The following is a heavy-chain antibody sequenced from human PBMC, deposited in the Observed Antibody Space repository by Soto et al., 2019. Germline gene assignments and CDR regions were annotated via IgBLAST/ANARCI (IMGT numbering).Heavy chain of an antibody. CDR3: AREIGYCSGCSCYALDY. Sequence: QVQLVQSGAEVKKPGSSVKVSCKASGGTFSSYAISWVRQAPGQGLEWMGGIIPIFGTANYAQKFQGRVTITADESTSTAYMELSSLRSEDTAVYYCAREIGYCSGCSCYALDYWGQGTLVTVSS. V-gene: IGHV1-69*01. CDR2: IIPIFGTA. D-gene: IGHD2-15*01. J-gene: IGHJ4*02. CDR1: GGTFSSYA.